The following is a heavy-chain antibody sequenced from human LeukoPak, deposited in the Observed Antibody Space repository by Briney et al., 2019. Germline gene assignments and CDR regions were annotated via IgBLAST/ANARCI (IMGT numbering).Heavy chain of an antibody. V-gene: IGHV4-61*01. CDR2: TYYTGNS. J-gene: IGHJ4*02. D-gene: IGHD6-13*01. CDR1: GGSVSSDNYY. CDR3: ARDMGSSWPKTDY. Sequence: SETLSLTCTVSGGSVSSDNYYWTWIRQPPGKGLEWIGCTYYTGNSNYNPSLKSRVTISLDTSKNQFSLKLSSVTAADTAVYYCARDMGSSWPKTDYWGQGTLVTVSS.